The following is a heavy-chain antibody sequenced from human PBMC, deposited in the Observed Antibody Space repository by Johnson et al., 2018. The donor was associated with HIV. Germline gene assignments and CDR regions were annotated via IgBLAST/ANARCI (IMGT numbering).Heavy chain of an antibody. V-gene: IGHV3-11*04. J-gene: IGHJ3*02. D-gene: IGHD3-16*01. Sequence: QVQLVESGGGLVQPGGSLKLSCAASGSTFSDYYMSWIRQAPGKGLEWLSYISSSTNTIYYADSVKGRLTISRDNAKNSLSLQMNSLRAEDTAVYYCVRDAFDFRDATGRFGGAGFDIWGQGTVVTVSS. CDR1: GSTFSDYY. CDR3: VRDAFDFRDATGRFGGAGFDI. CDR2: ISSSTNTI.